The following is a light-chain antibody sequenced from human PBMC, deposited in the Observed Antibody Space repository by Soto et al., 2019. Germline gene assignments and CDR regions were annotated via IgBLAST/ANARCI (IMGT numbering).Light chain of an antibody. V-gene: IGKV1-12*01. Sequence: DIQMTQSPSSVSASVGDRVTITCRASQGVGTWLAWFQQKPGEAPRLLIYTASTLHSGVPSRFSGSGSGTDFTLTITSLQPEDFATYYYQQGDSFPLTFGGGTKVESK. J-gene: IGKJ4*01. CDR3: QQGDSFPLT. CDR2: TAS. CDR1: QGVGTW.